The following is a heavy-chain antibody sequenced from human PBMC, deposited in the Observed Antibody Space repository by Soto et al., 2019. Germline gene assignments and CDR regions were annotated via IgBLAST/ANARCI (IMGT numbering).Heavy chain of an antibody. CDR2: IYPGDSDI. D-gene: IGHD6-13*01. CDR1: GYSFTSYW. Sequence: PGESLKISCKDSGYSFTSYWIGWVRQMPGKGLEWMGIIYPGDSDIRYSPSFQGQVTISADNSINTAYLQWSSLKASYTAMYYCSRRAAAGNGYFFYAMDVWGQETTVTVSS. J-gene: IGHJ6*02. CDR3: SRRAAAGNGYFFYAMDV. V-gene: IGHV5-51*01.